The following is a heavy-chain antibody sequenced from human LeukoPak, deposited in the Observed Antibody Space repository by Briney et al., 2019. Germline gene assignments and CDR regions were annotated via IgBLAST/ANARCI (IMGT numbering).Heavy chain of an antibody. CDR3: AKAPSDYYDSSGNFDY. CDR1: GFTFDDYA. Sequence: GGSLRLSCAASGFTFDDYAMPWVRQAPGKGLEWVSGISWNSGSIGYADSVKGRFTISRDNAKNSLYLQMNSLRAEDTALYYCAKAPSDYYDSSGNFDYWGQGTLVTVSS. D-gene: IGHD3-22*01. J-gene: IGHJ4*02. CDR2: ISWNSGSI. V-gene: IGHV3-9*01.